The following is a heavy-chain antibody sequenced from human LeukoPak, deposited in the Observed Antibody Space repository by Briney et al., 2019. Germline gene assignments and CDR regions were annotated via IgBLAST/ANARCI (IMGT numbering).Heavy chain of an antibody. J-gene: IGHJ4*02. CDR2: IYHSGST. D-gene: IGHD3-3*01. V-gene: IGHV4-30-2*01. Sequence: PSETLSLTCTVSGGSLSSGGYYWSWIRQPPGKGLEWIGYIYHSGSTYYNPSLKSRVTISVDRSENQFSLKLTSVTAADTAVYYCARGIDFWSGYLDYWGQGTLVTVSS. CDR3: ARGIDFWSGYLDY. CDR1: GGSLSSGGYY.